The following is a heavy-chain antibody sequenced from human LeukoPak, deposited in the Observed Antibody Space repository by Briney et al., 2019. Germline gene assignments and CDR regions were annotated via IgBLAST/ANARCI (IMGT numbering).Heavy chain of an antibody. Sequence: GASVKVSCKASGYTFTSYGISWVRQAPGQGLEWMGGIIPIFGTANYAQKFQGRVTITADESTSTAYMELSSLRSEDTAVYYCASIVVVPAAIHKMGNWFDPWGQGTLVTVSS. CDR1: GYTFTSYG. D-gene: IGHD2-2*01. V-gene: IGHV1-69*13. J-gene: IGHJ5*02. CDR2: IIPIFGTA. CDR3: ASIVVVPAAIHKMGNWFDP.